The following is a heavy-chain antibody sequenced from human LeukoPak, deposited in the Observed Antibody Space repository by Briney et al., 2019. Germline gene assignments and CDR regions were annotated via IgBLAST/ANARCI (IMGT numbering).Heavy chain of an antibody. V-gene: IGHV3-49*03. CDR2: IRSKAYGGTT. CDR1: GFTFGDYA. D-gene: IGHD3-10*01. J-gene: IGHJ4*02. Sequence: GGSLRLSCTASGFTFGDYAMSWFRQAPGKGLEWVGFIRSKAYGGTTEYAASVKGRFTISRDDSKSIAYLQMNSLKTEDTAVYYCKSHYGSGSYLFDYWGQGTLSPSPQ. CDR3: KSHYGSGSYLFDY.